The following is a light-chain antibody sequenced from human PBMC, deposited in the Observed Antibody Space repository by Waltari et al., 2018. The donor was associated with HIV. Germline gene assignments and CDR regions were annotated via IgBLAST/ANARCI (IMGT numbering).Light chain of an antibody. J-gene: IGLJ3*02. Sequence: TQSPSASGAPGQRVTLTCSAVTSNIARDSIYWYQQVPGPAPKLLIFRGDQRPSGVPDRFSGSKSGASSSLAISGLQSDDEADYYCAAWTDIMSGWLFGGGTKLTVL. CDR1: TSNIARDS. CDR3: AAWTDIMSGWL. V-gene: IGLV1-47*01. CDR2: RGD.